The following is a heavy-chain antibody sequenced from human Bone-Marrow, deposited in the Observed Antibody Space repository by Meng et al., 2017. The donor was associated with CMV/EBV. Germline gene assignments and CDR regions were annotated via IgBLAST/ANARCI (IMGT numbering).Heavy chain of an antibody. CDR3: ARGYQRKLSIVGARRPRPGEYLQH. CDR2: FYYSGTT. D-gene: IGHD1-26*01. J-gene: IGHJ1*01. CDR1: GGSISSSSYH. Sequence: SETLSLTCTVSGGSISSSSYHWGWIRQPPGRGLEWIGSFYYSGTTYYNPSLKSRVTISVDASKNQFSLRLSSVTAADTAVYYCARGYQRKLSIVGARRPRPGEYLQHWGQGTLVTVSS. V-gene: IGHV4-39*07.